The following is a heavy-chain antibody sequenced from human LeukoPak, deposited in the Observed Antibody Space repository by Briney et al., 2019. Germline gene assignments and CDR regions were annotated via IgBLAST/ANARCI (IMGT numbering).Heavy chain of an antibody. V-gene: IGHV3-9*01. J-gene: IGHJ4*02. Sequence: PGGSLRLSCAASGFTFGSYAMHWVRQAPGKGLEWVSGISWDSSCIGYADSVKGRFTISRDNAKNTLYLQMNSLRAEDTAVYYCAKGGIARQSRYFDYWGKGTLVTVSS. CDR3: AKGGIARQSRYFDY. CDR2: ISWDSSCI. CDR1: GFTFGSYA. D-gene: IGHD6-13*01.